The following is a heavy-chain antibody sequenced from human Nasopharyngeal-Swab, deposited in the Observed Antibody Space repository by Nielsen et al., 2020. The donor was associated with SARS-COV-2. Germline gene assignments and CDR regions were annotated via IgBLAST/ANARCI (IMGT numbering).Heavy chain of an antibody. CDR1: GGSISSSSYY. Sequence: SETLSLTCTVSGGSISSSSYYWGWIRQPPGKGLEWIGSIYYSGSTYYNPSLKSRVTISVDTSKNQFSLKLNSVTAADTAVYYCARDRKQWLVYYYYGMDVWGQGTTVTVSS. J-gene: IGHJ6*02. V-gene: IGHV4-39*07. D-gene: IGHD6-19*01. CDR3: ARDRKQWLVYYYYGMDV. CDR2: IYYSGST.